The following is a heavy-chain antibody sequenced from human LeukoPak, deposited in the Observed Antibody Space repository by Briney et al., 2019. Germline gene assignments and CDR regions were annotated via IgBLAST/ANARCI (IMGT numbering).Heavy chain of an antibody. V-gene: IGHV4-39*07. J-gene: IGHJ6*03. Sequence: PSETLSLTCTVSGGSISSSSYYWGWIRQPPGKGLEWIGSIYYSGSTYYNPSLKSRVTISVDTSKNRFSLKLSSVTAANTAVYYCARVSRYYDFWSGSLEGYYYYMDVWGKGTTVTVSS. CDR2: IYYSGST. CDR1: GGSISSSSYY. CDR3: ARVSRYYDFWSGSLEGYYYYMDV. D-gene: IGHD3-3*01.